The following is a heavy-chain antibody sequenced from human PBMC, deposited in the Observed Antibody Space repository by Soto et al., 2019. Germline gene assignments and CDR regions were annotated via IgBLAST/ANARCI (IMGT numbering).Heavy chain of an antibody. CDR1: GFPFSPYG. Sequence: QVQLVESGGGVVHPGRSLRLSCAASGFPFSPYGMHWVRQAPGKGLEWVALIYFDGSNKYYSDSVKGRFTISRDNSNNTLYLQMNSLRAEDTATYYCVRDIWDTSGWYFDYWGQGALVTVSS. CDR3: VRDIWDTSGWYFDY. V-gene: IGHV3-33*01. D-gene: IGHD6-19*01. J-gene: IGHJ4*02. CDR2: IYFDGSNK.